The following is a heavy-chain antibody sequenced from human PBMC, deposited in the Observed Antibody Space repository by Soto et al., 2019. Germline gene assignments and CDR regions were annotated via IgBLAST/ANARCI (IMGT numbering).Heavy chain of an antibody. J-gene: IGHJ5*02. Sequence: QVQLVQSGAEVKKPGSSVKVSCKSSGGTFNTYTLAWVRQAPGQGLEWVGGIIPIFGTANYPQKFKGRVTITADESTSTAYMELSSLRSEDTAVYYCARSQDSSGYWNSCFDPWGQGTLVTVSS. V-gene: IGHV1-69*01. D-gene: IGHD3-22*01. CDR1: GGTFNTYT. CDR2: IIPIFGTA. CDR3: ARSQDSSGYWNSCFDP.